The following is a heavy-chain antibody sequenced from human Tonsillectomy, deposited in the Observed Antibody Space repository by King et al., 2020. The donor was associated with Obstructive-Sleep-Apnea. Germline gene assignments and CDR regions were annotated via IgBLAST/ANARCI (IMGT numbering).Heavy chain of an antibody. CDR3: AHRSSGGPSGFDY. D-gene: IGHD6-19*01. CDR1: GFSLSTSGVG. CDR2: IYWDDDK. V-gene: IGHV2-5*02. Sequence: FTLKESGPTLVKPTQTLTLTCTFSGFSLSTSGVGVGWIRPAPGKALEWLSLIYWDDDKRYSPSLKSRPTITKDTSENQVVLTMTHMDPLHTATYYCAHRSSGGPSGFDYWGQGTLVTVSS. J-gene: IGHJ4*02.